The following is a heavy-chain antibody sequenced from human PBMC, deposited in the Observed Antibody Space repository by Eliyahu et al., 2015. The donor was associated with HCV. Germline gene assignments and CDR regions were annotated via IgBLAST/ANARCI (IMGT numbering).Heavy chain of an antibody. CDR3: SRVGSRSGWADFDH. CDR1: GFXFXXHR. J-gene: IGHJ4*02. CDR2: IRKKVESXSTEYAA. Sequence: EVQLVESGGGLVQPGGSXRLSCAAXGFXFXXHRMDWVXQAPGKGLEWVGLIRKKVESXSTEYAAEYAASVRGRFSISRDDAKNSLYLQMNNLQIEDTAVYYCSRVGSRSGWADFDHWGQGTLVTVSS. V-gene: IGHV3-72*01. D-gene: IGHD6-19*01.